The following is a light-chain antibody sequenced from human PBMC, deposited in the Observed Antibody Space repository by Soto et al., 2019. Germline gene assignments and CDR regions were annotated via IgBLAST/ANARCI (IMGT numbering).Light chain of an antibody. Sequence: DFVLTQSPDSLAVSLGERATINCKSSRSVLYSSNNKNYLAWYQQKPGQPPKLLIYWASTRDSGVPDRFSGSGSETDFTLTISSLQAEDVAVYYCQQYHSASRTFGQGTKVEIK. CDR1: RSVLYSSNNKNY. V-gene: IGKV4-1*01. CDR3: QQYHSASRT. J-gene: IGKJ1*01. CDR2: WAS.